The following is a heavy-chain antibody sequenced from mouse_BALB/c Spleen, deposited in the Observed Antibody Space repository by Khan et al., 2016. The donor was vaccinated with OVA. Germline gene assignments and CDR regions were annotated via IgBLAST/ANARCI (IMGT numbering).Heavy chain of an antibody. CDR1: GYTFTSYW. J-gene: IGHJ3*01. D-gene: IGHD2-2*01. V-gene: IGHV1-61*01. Sequence: QVQLQQPGAELVRPGASVKLSCKASGYTFTSYWMNWVKQRPGQGLEWIGMIDPSDSETHYNQMFKDKATLTVDKSSSTAYMQPSSLTLEDYAVYYCTRREKYGYDPSWFAYWGQGTLVTVSA. CDR2: IDPSDSET. CDR3: TRREKYGYDPSWFAY.